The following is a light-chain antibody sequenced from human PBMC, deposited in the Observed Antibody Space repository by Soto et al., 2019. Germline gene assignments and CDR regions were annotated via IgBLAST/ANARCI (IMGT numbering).Light chain of an antibody. CDR2: SDN. Sequence: QSVLTQPPSSSVTPGQRVTISCSGSSANIGTNTVIWYQQLAGAAPKLLSYSDNQRPSGVPDRVSGSKSGTSASLAISGLQSEDEADYYCAAWDVSLVVFGGGTKLTVL. CDR3: AAWDVSLVV. V-gene: IGLV1-44*01. J-gene: IGLJ2*01. CDR1: SANIGTNT.